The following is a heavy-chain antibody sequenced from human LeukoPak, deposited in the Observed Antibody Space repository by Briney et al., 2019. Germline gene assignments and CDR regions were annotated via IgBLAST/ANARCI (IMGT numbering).Heavy chain of an antibody. CDR3: ATSMGPEGELWNAFDI. Sequence: GGSLRLSCAASGFTFSSYSMNWVRQAPGKGLEWVSYISSSSSTIYYADSVKGRFTISRDNAKNSLYLQMNSLRAEDTAVYYCATSMGPEGELWNAFDIWGQGTMVTVSS. V-gene: IGHV3-48*01. D-gene: IGHD3-16*01. CDR2: ISSSSSTI. CDR1: GFTFSSYS. J-gene: IGHJ3*02.